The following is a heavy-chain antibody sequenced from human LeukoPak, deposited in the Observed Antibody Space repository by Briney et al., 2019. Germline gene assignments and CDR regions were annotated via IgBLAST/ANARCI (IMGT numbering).Heavy chain of an antibody. CDR2: INAGNGNT. D-gene: IGHD6-13*01. Sequence: ASVKVSCKASGYTFTSYAMHWVRQAPGQRLEWMGWINAGNGNTKYSQKFQGRVTITRDTSASTAYMELNSLRAEDTAVYYCAKRYSSYCMDVWGQGTTVTVSS. V-gene: IGHV1-3*01. CDR1: GYTFTSYA. CDR3: AKRYSSYCMDV. J-gene: IGHJ6*02.